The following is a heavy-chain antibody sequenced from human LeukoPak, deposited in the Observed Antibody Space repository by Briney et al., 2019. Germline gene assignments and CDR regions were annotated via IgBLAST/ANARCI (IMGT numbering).Heavy chain of an antibody. D-gene: IGHD3-10*01. CDR1: GFSFNLYA. J-gene: IGHJ4*02. Sequence: GGSLRLSCVASGFSFNLYAMHWVRQAPGRGLEWLALTSYDGGNKDYGDSVKGRFTISRDNSRNTLYLEMNGLRSEDTALYYCATDKSYYDSRTHQGFDCWGQGTLVTVSS. CDR2: TSYDGGNK. V-gene: IGHV3-30*01. CDR3: ATDKSYYDSRTHQGFDC.